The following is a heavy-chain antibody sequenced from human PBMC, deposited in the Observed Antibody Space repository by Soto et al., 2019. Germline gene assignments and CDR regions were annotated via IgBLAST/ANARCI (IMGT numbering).Heavy chain of an antibody. Sequence: QVQLVESGGGLVKPGGSLRLSCAACGFTFSDYYMSWIRQAPGKGLEWVSYIDSGGTTVYYADSVKGRLTISRDNAKNSLYLHMNSLRAEDTAMYYCARYATVSTLDYWGQGTLVTVSS. CDR1: GFTFSDYY. V-gene: IGHV3-11*01. CDR2: IDSGGTTV. J-gene: IGHJ4*02. CDR3: ARYATVSTLDY. D-gene: IGHD4-4*01.